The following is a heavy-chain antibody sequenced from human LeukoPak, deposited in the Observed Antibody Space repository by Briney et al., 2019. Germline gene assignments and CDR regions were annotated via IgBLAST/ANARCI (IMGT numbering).Heavy chain of an antibody. CDR1: GYSISSGYY. D-gene: IGHD6-6*01. J-gene: IGHJ6*03. CDR3: ARGFSTRQLAGDYYYYMDV. Sequence: PSETLSLTCTVSGYSISSGYYWGWIRQPPGKGLEWIGSIYHSGSTYYNPSLKSRVTISVDTSKNQFSLKLSSVTAADTAVYFCARGFSTRQLAGDYYYYMDVWGKGTTVTVSS. CDR2: IYHSGST. V-gene: IGHV4-38-2*02.